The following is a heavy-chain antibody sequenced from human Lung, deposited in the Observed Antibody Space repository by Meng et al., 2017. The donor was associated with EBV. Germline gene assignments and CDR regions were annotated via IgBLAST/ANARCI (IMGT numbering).Heavy chain of an antibody. D-gene: IGHD2/OR15-2a*01. CDR3: ARGGNFDP. CDR2: ISTNTGTP. CDR1: GYTFSTYT. V-gene: IGHV7-4-1*02. J-gene: IGHJ5*02. Sequence: QVQLVQSVFELKKPWASVKVSFKASGYTFSTYTINWVRQAHGRGLEWMGWISTNTGTPTYTQGFTGRFVFSLDTSVSTAYLQISSLKAEDTAVYYCARGGNFDPWGQGTLVTVSS.